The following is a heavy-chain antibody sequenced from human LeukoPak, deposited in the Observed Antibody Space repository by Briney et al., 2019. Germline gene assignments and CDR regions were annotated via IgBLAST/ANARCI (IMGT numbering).Heavy chain of an antibody. Sequence: PSETLSLTCTVSGGSISSYYWSWTRQPPGKGLEWIGYIYYSGSTNYNPSLKSRVTISVDTSKNQFSLKLSSVTAADTAVYYCARIVSSGGDYWGQGTLVTVSS. D-gene: IGHD1-26*01. V-gene: IGHV4-59*01. CDR1: GGSISSYY. CDR2: IYYSGST. CDR3: ARIVSSGGDY. J-gene: IGHJ4*02.